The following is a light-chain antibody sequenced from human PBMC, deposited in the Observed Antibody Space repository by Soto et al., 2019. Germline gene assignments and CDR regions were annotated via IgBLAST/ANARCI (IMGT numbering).Light chain of an antibody. J-gene: IGKJ2*01. CDR1: QDISNY. CDR2: DAS. Sequence: DIQMTQSPSSLSASVGDRVTITCQASQDISNYLNWYQQKPGKAPKLLIYDASNLETGVPSRFNGSGSGTDFTFTISSLQPEDIETYYCQQYDNIPTTFGQGTKLEIK. V-gene: IGKV1-33*01. CDR3: QQYDNIPTT.